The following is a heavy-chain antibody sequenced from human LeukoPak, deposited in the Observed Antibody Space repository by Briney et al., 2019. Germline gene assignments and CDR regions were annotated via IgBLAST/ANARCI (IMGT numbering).Heavy chain of an antibody. J-gene: IGHJ4*02. CDR1: GYTFTAYG. Sequence: GASVKVSCRASGYTFTAYGISWVRQAPGQGLEWMGWISAYNGNTDYAQKLQGRVTMTTDTSTSTAYMELRSLRSDDTAVYFCARADYYGSGSFDYWGQGTLDTVSS. D-gene: IGHD3-10*01. CDR2: ISAYNGNT. V-gene: IGHV1-18*01. CDR3: ARADYYGSGSFDY.